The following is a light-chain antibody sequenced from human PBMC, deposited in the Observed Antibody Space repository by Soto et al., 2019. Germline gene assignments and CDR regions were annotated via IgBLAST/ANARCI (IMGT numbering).Light chain of an antibody. CDR2: GAS. V-gene: IGKV3-20*01. J-gene: IGKJ2*01. CDR3: QHYGSSPRYT. Sequence: EIVLTQSPGTLSLSPGERVTLSCRASQSVSSSYLAWYQQKPGQAPRLLIYGASSRATGIPDRFSGSGSGTDFTLTISRLEPEDFAVYYCQHYGSSPRYTFGQGTKLEIK. CDR1: QSVSSSY.